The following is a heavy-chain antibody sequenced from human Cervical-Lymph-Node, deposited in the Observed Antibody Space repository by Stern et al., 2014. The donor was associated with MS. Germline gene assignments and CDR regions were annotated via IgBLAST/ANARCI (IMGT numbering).Heavy chain of an antibody. CDR3: ARDGLDFFLFDY. J-gene: IGHJ4*02. CDR2: ISSSSSTI. D-gene: IGHD3/OR15-3a*01. CDR1: GFTFSDYY. Sequence: VQLEESGGGLVKPGGSLRLSCTASGFTFSDYYMSWIRQAPGKRLEWVSSISSSSSTIYYADSVKGRLTISRDNAKNSLYLQMNSLRVEDTAVYYCARDGLDFFLFDYWGQGTLVTVSS. V-gene: IGHV3-11*01.